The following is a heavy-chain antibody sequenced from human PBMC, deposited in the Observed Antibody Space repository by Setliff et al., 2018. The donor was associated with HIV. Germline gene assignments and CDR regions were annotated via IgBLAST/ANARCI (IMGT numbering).Heavy chain of an antibody. CDR3: ARHCGYSPGQICYYYLDI. CDR2: ICYNGSP. V-gene: IGHV4-39*01. D-gene: IGHD5-18*01. CDR1: GASIGSSHYY. Sequence: SETLSLTCSVSGASIGSSHYYWGWIRQPPGKGLEWVASICYNGSPFYNPSLKSRVTISVDTSKNQFSLNLSSVTAADTAVYYCARHCGYSPGQICYYYLDIWGKGTTVTVSS. J-gene: IGHJ6*03.